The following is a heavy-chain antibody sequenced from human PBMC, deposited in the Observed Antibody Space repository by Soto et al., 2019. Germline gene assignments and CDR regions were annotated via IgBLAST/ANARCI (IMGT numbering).Heavy chain of an antibody. Sequence: QLQLQESGPGLVKPSETLSLTCTVSGGSISSSDYYWGWIRQPPGKGLEWIGSINYSGSTYDNPSLKSRLTMSVDTSKNQFSLNLRSVSAADTAVYYCARQSVRLLVRRGLNWFDPWGQGTLVTVSS. V-gene: IGHV4-39*01. CDR3: ARQSVRLLVRRGLNWFDP. CDR2: INYSGST. D-gene: IGHD3-10*01. J-gene: IGHJ5*02. CDR1: GGSISSSDYY.